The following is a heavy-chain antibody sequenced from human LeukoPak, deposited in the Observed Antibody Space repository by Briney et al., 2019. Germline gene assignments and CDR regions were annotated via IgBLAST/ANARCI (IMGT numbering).Heavy chain of an antibody. Sequence: PSETLSLTCTVSGGSISSGSYYWGWLRQPPGKGLEGIVTIYYSRSTNYNPSLKSRVTISVVTSKNQFSLKLSSVTAADTAVYYCARSLYCSGGSCYFRLDIDYWGQGTLVTVSS. CDR2: IYYSRST. J-gene: IGHJ4*02. V-gene: IGHV4-39*07. CDR3: ARSLYCSGGSCYFRLDIDY. D-gene: IGHD2-15*01. CDR1: GGSISSGSYY.